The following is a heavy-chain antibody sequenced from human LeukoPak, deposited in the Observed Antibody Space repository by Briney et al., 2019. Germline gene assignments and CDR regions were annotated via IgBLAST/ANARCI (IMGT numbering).Heavy chain of an antibody. Sequence: ASVEVSCKASGYPFTTYGINWVRQAPGQGLEWMGIINPSGGSTSYAQKFQGRVTMTRDMSTSTVYMELSSLRSEDTAVYYCARGRMDPRYWGQGTLVTVSS. CDR1: GYPFTTYG. CDR2: INPSGGST. V-gene: IGHV1-46*01. CDR3: ARGRMDPRY. J-gene: IGHJ4*02. D-gene: IGHD2-8*01.